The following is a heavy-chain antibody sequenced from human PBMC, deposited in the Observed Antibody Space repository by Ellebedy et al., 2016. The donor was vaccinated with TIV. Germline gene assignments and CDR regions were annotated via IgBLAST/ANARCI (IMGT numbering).Heavy chain of an antibody. CDR3: ARGAFGELSIYYYYGMDV. J-gene: IGHJ6*02. V-gene: IGHV6-1*01. Sequence: SQTLSLTCAISGDSVSSNSAAWNWIRQSPSRGLEWLGRTYYRSKWYNDYAVSVKSRITINPDTSKNQFSLQLNSVTPEDTAVYYCARGAFGELSIYYYYGMDVWGQGTTVTVSS. CDR1: GDSVSSNSAA. D-gene: IGHD3-10*01. CDR2: TYYRSKWYN.